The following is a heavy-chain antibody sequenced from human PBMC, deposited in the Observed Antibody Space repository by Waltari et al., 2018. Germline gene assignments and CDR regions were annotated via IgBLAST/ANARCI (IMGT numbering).Heavy chain of an antibody. D-gene: IGHD6-19*01. J-gene: IGHJ4*02. CDR1: GGSFSGYY. Sequence: QVQLQQWGAGLLKPSETLSLTCAVYGGSFSGYYWSWIRQPPGKGLEWIGEINHSGSTNYNPSLKSRVTISVDTSKNQFSLKLSSVTAADTAVYYCARGWGVAVAGTLDYWGQGTLVTVSS. V-gene: IGHV4-34*01. CDR3: ARGWGVAVAGTLDY. CDR2: INHSGST.